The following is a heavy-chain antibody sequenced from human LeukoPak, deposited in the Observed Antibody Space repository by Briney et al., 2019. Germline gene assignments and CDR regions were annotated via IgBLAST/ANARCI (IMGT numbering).Heavy chain of an antibody. CDR3: ARGGHGHTQNDF. CDR2: INPNTGGT. D-gene: IGHD5-24*01. V-gene: IGHV1-2*02. Sequence: ASVKVSFKASGYTFTDYHMHWVRQAPGQGLEWVGWINPNTGGTNYAQSFQGRVTMTRDTSINTSYMELSSLISDDTALYFCARGGHGHTQNDFWGQGTLVTVSS. CDR1: GYTFTDYH. J-gene: IGHJ4*02.